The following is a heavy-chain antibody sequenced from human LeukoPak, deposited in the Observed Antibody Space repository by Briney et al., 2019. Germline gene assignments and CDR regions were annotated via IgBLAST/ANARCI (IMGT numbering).Heavy chain of an antibody. V-gene: IGHV4-61*02. J-gene: IGHJ4*02. CDR2: IYTSGST. CDR3: ARVPPGPAAPWGY. Sequence: PSETLSLTCTVSGGSISSGSYYWSWIRQPAGKGLEWIGRIYTSGSTNYNPSLKSRVTISVDTSKNQFSLKLSSVTAADTAVYYCARVPPGPAAPWGYWGQGTRVTVSS. D-gene: IGHD2-2*01. CDR1: GGSISSGSYY.